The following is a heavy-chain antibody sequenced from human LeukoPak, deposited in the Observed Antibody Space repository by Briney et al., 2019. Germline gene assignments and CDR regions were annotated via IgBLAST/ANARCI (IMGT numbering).Heavy chain of an antibody. V-gene: IGHV4-59*11. D-gene: IGHD6-19*01. J-gene: IGHJ4*02. CDR3: ARGYSSGWNNFGY. CDR1: GGSISRHY. CDR2: IEYSGST. Sequence: SETLSFTCTVSGGSISRHYWNWLRQPPGKGLEWVGYIEYSGSTDYKPYLQSRVTFSVDTSKKQFSLKLSSVTAADTAVYYCARGYSSGWNNFGYWGQGTLVTVSS.